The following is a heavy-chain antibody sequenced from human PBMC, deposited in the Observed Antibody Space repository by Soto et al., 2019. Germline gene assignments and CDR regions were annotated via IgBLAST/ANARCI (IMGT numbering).Heavy chain of an antibody. CDR3: VPYYYDSSGYCYFDY. V-gene: IGHV4-39*01. D-gene: IGHD3-22*01. CDR2: IYYSGTT. CDR1: GFSIGSINYY. J-gene: IGHJ4*02. Sequence: SETLSLTCPVSGFSIGSINYYWGWIRQPPGKGLEWIGSIYYSGTTYYNPSLKSRVTISADTSKNQFSLNLSSVTAADTAVYYCVPYYYDSSGYCYFDYWGQGTLVTVSS.